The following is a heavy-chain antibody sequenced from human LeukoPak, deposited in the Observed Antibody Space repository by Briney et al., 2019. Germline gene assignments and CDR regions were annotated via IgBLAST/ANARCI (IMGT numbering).Heavy chain of an antibody. Sequence: GGSLRLSCAASGFSFMNAWMIWVRQAPGKGLEWVGRIKSNADGGTPDYAAPASGRFTISRDDSKNTLDLQMNSLKTEDTAVYYCTTFYHEYSPYWGRGTLVTVSS. CDR2: IKSNADGGTP. D-gene: IGHD2/OR15-2a*01. V-gene: IGHV3-15*01. J-gene: IGHJ4*02. CDR3: TTFYHEYSPY. CDR1: GFSFMNAW.